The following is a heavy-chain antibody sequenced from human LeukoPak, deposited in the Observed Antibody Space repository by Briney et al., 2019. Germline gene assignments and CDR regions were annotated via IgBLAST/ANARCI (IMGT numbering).Heavy chain of an antibody. J-gene: IGHJ4*02. Sequence: SETLSLTCTVSGGSISSNSYYWSWIRQPPGKGLEWIGYIYYSGSTNYNPSLKSRVTISVDTSKNQFSLKLSSVTAADTAVYYCARHRGYYDSSPFDYWGQGTLVTVSS. CDR2: IYYSGST. V-gene: IGHV4-61*05. CDR1: GGSISSNSYY. D-gene: IGHD3-22*01. CDR3: ARHRGYYDSSPFDY.